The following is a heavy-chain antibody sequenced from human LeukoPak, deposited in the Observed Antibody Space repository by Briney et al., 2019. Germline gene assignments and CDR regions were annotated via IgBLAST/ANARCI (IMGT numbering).Heavy chain of an antibody. V-gene: IGHV7-4-1*02. J-gene: IGHJ5*02. Sequence: ASVKVSCKASGYTFTTYAMNWVRQAPGQGLEWMGWINTKTGHPTYAQGFTGRFVFSLDASVRKAYLQISSLKAEDTAVYYCARWGLSTGYSSWLDPWGQGTLVTVSS. CDR3: ARWGLSTGYSSWLDP. CDR1: GYTFTTYA. CDR2: INTKTGHP. D-gene: IGHD3-9*01.